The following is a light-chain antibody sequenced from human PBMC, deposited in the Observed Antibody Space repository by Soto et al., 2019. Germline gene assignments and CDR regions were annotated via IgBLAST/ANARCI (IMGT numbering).Light chain of an antibody. CDR2: DND. Sequence: QSVLTQPPSVSAAPGQKVTISCSGSSSNIGDNYVSWFQQLPRTAPKLLIYDNDKRPSGIPDRISGSKSGTSATLCITGLQTGDEADYYCGTWDTSLSAVVIGGGTKVTVL. J-gene: IGLJ2*01. CDR3: GTWDTSLSAVV. CDR1: SSNIGDNY. V-gene: IGLV1-51*01.